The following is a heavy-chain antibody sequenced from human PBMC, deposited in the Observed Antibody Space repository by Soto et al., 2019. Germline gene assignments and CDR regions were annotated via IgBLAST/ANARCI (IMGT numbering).Heavy chain of an antibody. D-gene: IGHD1-1*01. V-gene: IGHV1-2*04. CDR3: ARDNWNSASYYYYYGMDV. J-gene: IGHJ6*02. CDR2: INPNSGGT. Sequence: GASVKVSCKASGYTFTGYYMHWVRQAPGQGLEWMGWINPNSGGTNYAQKFQGWVTMTRDTSISTAYMELSRLRSDDTAVYYCARDNWNSASYYYYYGMDVWGQGTTVTVSS. CDR1: GYTFTGYY.